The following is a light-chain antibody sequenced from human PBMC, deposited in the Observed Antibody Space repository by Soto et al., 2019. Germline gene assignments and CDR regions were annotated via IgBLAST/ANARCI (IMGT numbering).Light chain of an antibody. Sequence: EIVLTQSPATLSLSPGERATLSCRASQNISVYLAWYRQKPGQAPRLLIYAASNRATGIPARFSGSGSGTDFTLTISSLEPEDFAVYDGQQRNNWRTVITFGQGTRLEIK. CDR2: AAS. CDR1: QNISVY. V-gene: IGKV3-11*01. CDR3: QQRNNWRTVIT. J-gene: IGKJ5*01.